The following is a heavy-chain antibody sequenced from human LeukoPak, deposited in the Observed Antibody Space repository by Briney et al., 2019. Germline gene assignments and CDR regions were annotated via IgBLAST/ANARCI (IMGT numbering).Heavy chain of an antibody. D-gene: IGHD2-21*02. J-gene: IGHJ4*02. CDR3: ARDLWVVTAISD. Sequence: ASVTVSYMASGYTFTGYYMHWVRQAPAQGLAGMGWIYPNSGGTNYEQKFQGRVTMTRDTSISTDYMELSRLRSDDTAVYYCARDLWVVTAISDWGQGTLVTVSS. CDR1: GYTFTGYY. CDR2: IYPNSGGT. V-gene: IGHV1-2*02.